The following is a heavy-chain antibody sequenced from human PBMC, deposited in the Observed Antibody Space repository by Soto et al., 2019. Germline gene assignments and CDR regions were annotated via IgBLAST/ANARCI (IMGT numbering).Heavy chain of an antibody. V-gene: IGHV4-4*07. D-gene: IGHD3-3*01. CDR2: IYTSGST. CDR3: AREGSNYDFWSGYYWFDP. Sequence: SETLSLTCTVSGGSISSYYWSWIRQPAGKGLEWIGRIYTSGSTNYNPSLKSRVTMSVDTSKNQFSLKLSSVTAADTAVYYCAREGSNYDFWSGYYWFDPWGQGTLVTVSS. J-gene: IGHJ5*02. CDR1: GGSISSYY.